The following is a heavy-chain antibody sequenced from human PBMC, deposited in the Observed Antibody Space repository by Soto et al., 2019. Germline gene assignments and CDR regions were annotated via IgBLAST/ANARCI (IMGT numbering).Heavy chain of an antibody. D-gene: IGHD5-18*01. CDR1: GGTFSSYA. CDR2: IIPIFGTA. J-gene: IGHJ4*02. CDR3: ASLSPRYSRKSSGTPFFDY. Sequence: ASVKVSCKASGGTFSSYAISWVRQAPGQGLEWMGGIIPIFGTANYAQKFQGRVTITADKSTSTAYMELSSLRSEDTAVYYCASLSPRYSRKSSGTPFFDYWGQGTLVTVSS. V-gene: IGHV1-69*06.